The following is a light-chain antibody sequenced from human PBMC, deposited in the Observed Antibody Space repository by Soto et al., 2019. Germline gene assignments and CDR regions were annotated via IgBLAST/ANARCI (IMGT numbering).Light chain of an antibody. V-gene: IGKV1-39*01. CDR3: QQSYMDPIT. CDR2: DAS. Sequence: DIQMTQSPSSLSASVGNRVTITCRASQSISTYLNWYQKKPGKAPNLLIYDASRLQSGVPSRFSGSGGGTDFTLSISSVQPEDFAAYFCQQSYMDPITFCQGTRLEV. CDR1: QSISTY. J-gene: IGKJ5*01.